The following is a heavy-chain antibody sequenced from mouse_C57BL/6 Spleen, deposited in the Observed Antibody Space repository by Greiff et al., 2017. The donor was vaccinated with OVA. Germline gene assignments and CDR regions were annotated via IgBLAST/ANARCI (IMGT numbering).Heavy chain of an antibody. Sequence: EVKLVESGPGLVKPSQSLSLTCSVTGYSITSGYYWNWIRQFPGNKLEWMGYISYDGSNNYNPSLKNRISITRDTSKNQFFLKLNSVTTEDTATYYCARDDYYGSYWYFDVWGTGTTVTVSS. V-gene: IGHV3-6*01. CDR1: GYSITSGYY. CDR3: ARDDYYGSYWYFDV. CDR2: ISYDGSN. D-gene: IGHD1-1*01. J-gene: IGHJ1*03.